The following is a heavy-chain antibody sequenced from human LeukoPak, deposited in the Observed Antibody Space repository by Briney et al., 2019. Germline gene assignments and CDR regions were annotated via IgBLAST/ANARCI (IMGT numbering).Heavy chain of an antibody. J-gene: IGHJ4*02. CDR2: IYPGDSDT. CDR1: GYSFSSYW. CDR3: ARWPSTRYCSSTSCYSY. V-gene: IGHV5-51*01. D-gene: IGHD2-2*01. Sequence: GESLKISCKGSGYSFSSYWIGWVRQMPGKGLEWMGIIYPGDSDTRYSPSFQGQVTISADKSISTAYLQWSSLKASDTAMYYCARWPSTRYCSSTSCYSYWGQGTLVTVSS.